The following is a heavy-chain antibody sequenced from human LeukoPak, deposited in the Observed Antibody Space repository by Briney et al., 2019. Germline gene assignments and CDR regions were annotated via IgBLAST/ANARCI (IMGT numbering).Heavy chain of an antibody. CDR2: IKSKTDGGTT. Sequence: GGSLRLSCAASGFTFSNAWMSWVRQAPGKGLEWVGRIKSKTDGGTTDYAAPVKGRFTISRDDSKNTLYLQMNSLKTEDTAVYYCTTAPFYSSSWLNWFDPWGQGTLVTVSS. V-gene: IGHV3-15*01. CDR1: GFTFSNAW. D-gene: IGHD6-13*01. CDR3: TTAPFYSSSWLNWFDP. J-gene: IGHJ5*02.